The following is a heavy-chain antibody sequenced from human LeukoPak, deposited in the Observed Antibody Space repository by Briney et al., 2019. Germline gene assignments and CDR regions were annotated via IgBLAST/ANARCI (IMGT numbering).Heavy chain of an antibody. CDR3: ARVVKTDYYDSRGYPDY. Sequence: TSETLSLTCTVSGASLSSHYWYWIRQSPGKGLEWIGYIYHSGTTKYNPSLKSRVTISVDTSKNQFSLKLSSVTAADTAVYYCARVVKTDYYDSRGYPDYWGQGTLVTVSS. J-gene: IGHJ4*02. D-gene: IGHD3-22*01. CDR1: GASLSSHY. CDR2: IYHSGTT. V-gene: IGHV4-59*11.